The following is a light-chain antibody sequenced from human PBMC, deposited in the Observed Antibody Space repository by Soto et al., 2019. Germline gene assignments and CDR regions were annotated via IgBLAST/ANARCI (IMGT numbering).Light chain of an antibody. CDR2: KAS. V-gene: IGKV1-5*03. Sequence: DIQMTQSPSTLSASVGERFTITCRASQSSSSWLAWYQKRPGKATKLLIYKASNLESGVPSRFSGSGSGTEFTLTISSLQPDDFATYYCQQYNSYPAFGQGTKVEIK. CDR3: QQYNSYPA. CDR1: QSSSSW. J-gene: IGKJ1*01.